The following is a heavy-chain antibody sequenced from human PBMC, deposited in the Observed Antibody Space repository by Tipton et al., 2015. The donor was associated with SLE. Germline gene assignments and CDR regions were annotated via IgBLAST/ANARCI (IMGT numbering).Heavy chain of an antibody. J-gene: IGHJ5*01. CDR3: ARGGYSSNWYVY. CDR2: ISYDGSNK. D-gene: IGHD6-13*01. CDR1: GFTFSSYT. Sequence: SLRLSCAASGFTFSSYTMHWVRQAPGKGLEWVAVISYDGSNKYYADSVKGRFTISRDNSKNTLYLQMNTLRAEDTAVYYCARGGYSSNWYVYWGQGTLVTVSS. V-gene: IGHV3-30*04.